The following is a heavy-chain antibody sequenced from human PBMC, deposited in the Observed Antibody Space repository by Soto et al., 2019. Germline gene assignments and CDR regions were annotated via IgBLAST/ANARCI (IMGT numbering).Heavy chain of an antibody. J-gene: IGHJ4*02. V-gene: IGHV3-23*01. D-gene: IGHD3-3*01. CDR3: AKDLERYYDFWGTSDY. CDR2: ISGSGGST. CDR1: GFTFSSYA. Sequence: PGGSLRLSCAASGFTFSSYAMSWVRQAPGKWLEWVSAISGSGGSTYYADSVKGRFTISRDNSKNTLYLQMNSLRAEDTAVYYCAKDLERYYDFWGTSDYWGQGXLVTVYS.